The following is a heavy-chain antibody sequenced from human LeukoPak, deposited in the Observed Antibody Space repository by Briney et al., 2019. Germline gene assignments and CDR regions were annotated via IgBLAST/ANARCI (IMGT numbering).Heavy chain of an antibody. Sequence: GGSLRLSCAASGFTFSGSAMHWVRQASGKGLEWVGRIRSKANSYATAYAASVKGRFTISRDVSKNTAYLQMNSLKTEDTAVYYCTRGDDSGSYYGYYYYMDVWGKGTTVTVSS. D-gene: IGHD1-26*01. CDR3: TRGDDSGSYYGYYYYMDV. CDR2: IRSKANSYAT. J-gene: IGHJ6*03. V-gene: IGHV3-73*01. CDR1: GFTFSGSA.